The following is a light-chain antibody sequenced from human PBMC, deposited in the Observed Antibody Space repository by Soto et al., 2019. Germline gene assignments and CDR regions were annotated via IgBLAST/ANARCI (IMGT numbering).Light chain of an antibody. CDR1: QSISSW. J-gene: IGKJ2*01. Sequence: DIQITHSPSTLSASVGDRVTITCRSSQSISSWLAWYQQKPGKAPKLLIYDASSLESGVPSRFSGSGSGTEFTLTISSLQPDDFATYYCQQYNSYSPVTFGQGTKVDIK. CDR2: DAS. CDR3: QQYNSYSPVT. V-gene: IGKV1-5*01.